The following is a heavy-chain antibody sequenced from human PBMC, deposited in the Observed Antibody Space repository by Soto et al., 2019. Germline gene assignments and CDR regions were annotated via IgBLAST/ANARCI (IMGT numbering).Heavy chain of an antibody. D-gene: IGHD3-3*01. V-gene: IGHV2-5*02. CDR1: GFSLTTSGVG. J-gene: IGHJ4*01. Sequence: QITLNESGPTVVRPTETLTLTCRFSGFSLTTSGVGVGWIRPSPGKAPERLAFNYWDDDKRYSASLKSRLTITKDTSNNQVVLTLSDLDPTATATSCGANTVLRRFYGWVTATAIYFDSWGHGTPIAVSS. CDR3: ANTVLRRFYGWVTATAIYFDS. CDR2: NYWDDDK.